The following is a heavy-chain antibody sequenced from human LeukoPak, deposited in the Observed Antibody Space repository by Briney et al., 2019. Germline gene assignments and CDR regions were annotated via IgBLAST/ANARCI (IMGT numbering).Heavy chain of an antibody. CDR3: ARDTSVTHIFDY. CDR2: INQYGVYN. V-gene: IGHV3-7*05. D-gene: IGHD4-17*01. Sequence: PGGSLRLSCAASGFTFSTYWMSWVRQAPGKGLEWVANINQYGVYNSYVDSVRGRFTISRDNANNSLYLQMNSLRAEDTAVYYCARDTSVTHIFDYWGQGTLVTVSS. J-gene: IGHJ4*02. CDR1: GFTFSTYW.